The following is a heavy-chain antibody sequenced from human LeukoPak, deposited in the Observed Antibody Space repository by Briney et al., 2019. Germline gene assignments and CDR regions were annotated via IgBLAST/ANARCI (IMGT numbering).Heavy chain of an antibody. V-gene: IGHV4-39*07. CDR1: GGSISSSSYY. D-gene: IGHD3-22*01. Sequence: SETLSLTCTVSGGSISSSSYYWGWIRQPPGKGLEWIGSIYYSGSTYYNPSLKSRVTISVDTSKNQFSLKLSSVTAADTAVYFAYSYYYDSSGYYDAFDIWGQGTMVTVSS. CDR2: IYYSGST. J-gene: IGHJ3*02. CDR3: YSYYYDSSGYYDAFDI.